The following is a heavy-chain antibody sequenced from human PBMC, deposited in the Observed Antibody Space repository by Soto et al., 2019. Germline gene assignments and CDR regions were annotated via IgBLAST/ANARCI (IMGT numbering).Heavy chain of an antibody. CDR3: VTVNLVGAAYYFDY. CDR1: GGSIRNGDYY. CDR2: VYYSGTT. D-gene: IGHD1-26*01. J-gene: IGHJ4*02. Sequence: SETLSLTCTVSGGSIRNGDYYWGWIRQPPGKGLEWIGYVYYSGTTYSHPSLNGRVSISVDTSENQFSLRLTSVTAADTAVYYCVTVNLVGAAYYFDYWGPGTLVTVPQ. V-gene: IGHV4-30-4*01.